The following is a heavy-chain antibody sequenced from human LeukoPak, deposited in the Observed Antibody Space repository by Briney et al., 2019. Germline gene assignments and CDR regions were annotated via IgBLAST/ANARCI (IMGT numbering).Heavy chain of an antibody. CDR2: ISHTGSTM. V-gene: IGHV3-48*04. CDR1: GFSFSSYS. J-gene: IGHJ6*03. Sequence: GGSLRLSCAASGFSFSSYSMNWVRQAPGKGLEWVSYISHTGSTMSYADSVKGRFTISRDNAENSLYLQMNSLSAEDTAVYFCTRDTRRAICSGMDCYYYMDVWGKGTTVTVS. CDR3: TRDTRRAICSGMDCYYYMDV. D-gene: IGHD2-15*01.